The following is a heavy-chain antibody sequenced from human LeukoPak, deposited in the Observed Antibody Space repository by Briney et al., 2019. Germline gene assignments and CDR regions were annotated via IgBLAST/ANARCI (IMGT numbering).Heavy chain of an antibody. Sequence: SETLSITCTVSGGSISSYYWSWIRQPPGKGLEWIGYIFYSGSTNYNPSLKSRVTISVDTSRNQFSLSLSSVTAADTAVYYCARGGSGYYYDFDYWGQGTLVTVSS. CDR2: IFYSGST. D-gene: IGHD3-22*01. J-gene: IGHJ4*02. V-gene: IGHV4-59*01. CDR3: ARGGSGYYYDFDY. CDR1: GGSISSYY.